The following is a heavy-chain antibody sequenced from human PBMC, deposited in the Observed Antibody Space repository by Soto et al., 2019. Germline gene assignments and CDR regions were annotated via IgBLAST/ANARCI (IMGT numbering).Heavy chain of an antibody. CDR1: GGSFSSYA. V-gene: IGHV1-69*01. CDR3: ARAGESSTRYYHYYGMDV. J-gene: IGHJ6*02. Sequence: QVQLVQSGAEVKKPGSSVKVSCKTSGGSFSSYAITWVRQAPGQGLEWMGGIIPMFGTPKYPQKFQGRVTITAAEFTGTAYMELGSLRSEDTAVYYCARAGESSTRYYHYYGMDVWGQGTTVTVSS. CDR2: IIPMFGTP. D-gene: IGHD2-2*01.